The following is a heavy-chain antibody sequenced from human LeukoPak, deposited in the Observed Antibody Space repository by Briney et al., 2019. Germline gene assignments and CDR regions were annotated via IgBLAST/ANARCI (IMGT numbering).Heavy chain of an antibody. D-gene: IGHD4-17*01. J-gene: IGHJ4*02. V-gene: IGHV3-23*01. CDR1: GFTFSSYA. CDR2: IGAGGGGT. CDR3: ARPSKAYGDYDY. Sequence: GGSLRLSCAASGFTFSSYAMNWVRQAPGKGLEWVSAIGAGGGGTFYTDSVKGRFTISRDNSKNTLYMQMNSLRAEDTAVYYCARPSKAYGDYDYWGQGTLVTVSS.